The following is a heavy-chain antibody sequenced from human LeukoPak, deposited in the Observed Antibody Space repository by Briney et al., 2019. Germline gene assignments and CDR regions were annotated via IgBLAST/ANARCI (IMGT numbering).Heavy chain of an antibody. CDR1: GFTFSSYG. V-gene: IGHV3-30*18. CDR2: ISYDGSNK. CDR3: AKSLMTRDAFDI. Sequence: PGGSLRLSCAASGFTFSSYGMHWVRQAPGKGLEWVAVISYDGSNKYYADSVKGRFTISRDNSKNTLYLQMNSLRAEDTAVYYCAKSLMTRDAFDIWGQGTMVTVSS. J-gene: IGHJ3*02.